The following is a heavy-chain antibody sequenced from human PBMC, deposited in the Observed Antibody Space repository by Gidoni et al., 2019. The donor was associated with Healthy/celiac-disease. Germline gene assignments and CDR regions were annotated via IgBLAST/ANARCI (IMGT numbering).Heavy chain of an antibody. Sequence: QVQLQESGPGLVKPSQTLSLTCTVSGGSISSGDYYWSWIRQPPGKVLEWIGYIYYSGSTYYNPSLKSRVTISVDTSKNQFSLKLSSVTAADTAVYYCARGVVVVAATPVDYYGMDVWGQGTTVTVSS. J-gene: IGHJ6*02. D-gene: IGHD2-15*01. CDR3: ARGVVVVAATPVDYYGMDV. CDR2: IYYSGST. CDR1: GGSISSGDYY. V-gene: IGHV4-30-4*01.